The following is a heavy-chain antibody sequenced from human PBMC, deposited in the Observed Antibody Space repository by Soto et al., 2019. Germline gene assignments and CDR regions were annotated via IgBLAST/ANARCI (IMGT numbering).Heavy chain of an antibody. CDR1: GYTFTSYY. V-gene: IGHV1-46*03. Sequence: QVQLVQSGAEVKKPGASVKVSCKASGYTFTSYYMHWVRQAPGQGLEWMGIINPSGGSISYTQKFQGRVTMTRDTSTSTVYMELSSLRSEDTAVYYCARVVYSGYDTFDYWGQGTLVTVSS. D-gene: IGHD5-12*01. J-gene: IGHJ4*02. CDR2: INPSGGSI. CDR3: ARVVYSGYDTFDY.